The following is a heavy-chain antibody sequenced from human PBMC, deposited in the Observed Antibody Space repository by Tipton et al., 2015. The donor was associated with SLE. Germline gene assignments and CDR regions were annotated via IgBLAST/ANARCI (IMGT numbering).Heavy chain of an antibody. Sequence: LRLSCTVSGDSVISGTYYWSWIRQPPGKGLEWIGYIYYSGGTIYNPSLKNRVTVSLDTSKNQFPLKLSSVTAADTAVYYCARDQGEGFWYDSSGYYYSNAFDIWGQGTMVTVSS. J-gene: IGHJ3*02. CDR2: IYYSGGT. CDR3: ARDQGEGFWYDSSGYYYSNAFDI. V-gene: IGHV4-61*01. D-gene: IGHD3-22*01. CDR1: GDSVISGTYY.